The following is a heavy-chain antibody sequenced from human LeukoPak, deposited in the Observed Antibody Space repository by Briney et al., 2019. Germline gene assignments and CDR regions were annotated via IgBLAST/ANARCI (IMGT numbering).Heavy chain of an antibody. D-gene: IGHD1-1*01. CDR1: GFTFSSYA. CDR3: ARDRYGYYGMDV. Sequence: GGSLRLSCAASGFTFSSYAMSWVRQAPGKGLEWVSAISGSGGSAYYADSVKGRFTISRGNSKNSLYLQMNSLRAEDTAVYYCARDRYGYYGMDVWGQGTTVTVSS. V-gene: IGHV3-23*01. J-gene: IGHJ6*02. CDR2: ISGSGGSA.